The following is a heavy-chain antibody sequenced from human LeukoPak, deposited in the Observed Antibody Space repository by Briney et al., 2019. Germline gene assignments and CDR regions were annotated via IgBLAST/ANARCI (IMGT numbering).Heavy chain of an antibody. J-gene: IGHJ4*02. D-gene: IGHD3-10*01. V-gene: IGHV3-15*01. Sequence: GGSLRLSWAASGFTFTNAWMSWVRQAPGKGVGWVGRIKSKGDGETIDNAAPVKGRFTMSRDDSKATLYLQMNSLKAEDTAVYYCTTDLGLTMIRGVIVYWGQGALVTVSS. CDR1: GFTFTNAW. CDR3: TTDLGLTMIRGVIVY. CDR2: IKSKGDGETI.